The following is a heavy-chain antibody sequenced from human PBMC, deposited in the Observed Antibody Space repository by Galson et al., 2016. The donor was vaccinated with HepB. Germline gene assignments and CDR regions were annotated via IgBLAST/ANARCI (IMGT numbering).Heavy chain of an antibody. Sequence: SLRLSCAASGFSSSTLWMSWVRQAPGKGLEWLANIKQDGSEKHYVDSVKGRFTISRDNAKNSLFLQMNSLRADDTAVYYCASSGWRPIDYWGQGTLVTVSS. D-gene: IGHD6-19*01. J-gene: IGHJ4*02. CDR3: ASSGWRPIDY. V-gene: IGHV3-7*01. CDR2: IKQDGSEK. CDR1: GFSSSTLW.